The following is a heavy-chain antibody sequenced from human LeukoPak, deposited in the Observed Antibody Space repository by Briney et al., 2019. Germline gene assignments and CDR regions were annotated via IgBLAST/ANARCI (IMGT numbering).Heavy chain of an antibody. CDR3: ATLYGSSRGAFDY. D-gene: IGHD3-10*01. CDR2: LYSGGGT. Sequence: GGSLRLSCAASGFIVSSNYMSWVRQAPGKGLEWVSVLYSGGGTYYADSVKGRFTISRDNSKNTLYLQMNSLRAEDTAIYYCATLYGSSRGAFDYWGQGTLVTVSS. CDR1: GFIVSSNY. V-gene: IGHV3-53*01. J-gene: IGHJ4*02.